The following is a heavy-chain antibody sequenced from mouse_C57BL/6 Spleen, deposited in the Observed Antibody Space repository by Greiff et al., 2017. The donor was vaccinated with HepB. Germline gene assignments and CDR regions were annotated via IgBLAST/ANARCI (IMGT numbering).Heavy chain of an antibody. CDR3: ARRDYYGSSWYFDV. V-gene: IGHV3-6*01. CDR2: ISYDGSN. Sequence: ESGPGLVKPSQSLSLTCSVTGYSITSGYYWNWIRQFPGNKLEWMGYISYDGSNNYNPSLKNRISITRDTSKNQFFLKLNSVTTEDTATYYCARRDYYGSSWYFDVWGTGTTVTVSS. D-gene: IGHD1-1*01. CDR1: GYSITSGYY. J-gene: IGHJ1*03.